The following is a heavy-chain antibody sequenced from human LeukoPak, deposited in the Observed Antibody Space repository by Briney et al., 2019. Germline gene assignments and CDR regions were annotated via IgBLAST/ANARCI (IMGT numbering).Heavy chain of an antibody. V-gene: IGHV4-59*08. D-gene: IGHD3-3*01. Sequence: SETLSLTCTVSGGSIRSYYWSWIRQPPGKGLEWIGYIYYSGSTKYNPSLKSRVTVSVDTSKNQLSLKLISVTAADTAVYYCARVGGEGITIFGVVNYYFDYWGQGTLVTVSS. CDR1: GGSIRSYY. J-gene: IGHJ4*02. CDR3: ARVGGEGITIFGVVNYYFDY. CDR2: IYYSGST.